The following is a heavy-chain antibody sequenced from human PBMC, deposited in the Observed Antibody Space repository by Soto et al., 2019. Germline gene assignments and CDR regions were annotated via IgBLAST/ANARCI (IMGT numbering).Heavy chain of an antibody. CDR3: AKESMNGMDV. CDR1: GFSFSTYT. J-gene: IGHJ6*02. D-gene: IGHD3-22*01. Sequence: GGSLRLSCAASGFSFSTYTMSWVRRAPGKGLEWVSAISGSGGSTYYADSVQGRFTISRDNPKNTLYLQMNSLRAEDTAVYYCAKESMNGMDVWGQGTTVTVSS. CDR2: ISGSGGST. V-gene: IGHV3-23*01.